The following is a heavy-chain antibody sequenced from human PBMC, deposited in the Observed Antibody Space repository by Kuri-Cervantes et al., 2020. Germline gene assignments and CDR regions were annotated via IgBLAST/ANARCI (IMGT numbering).Heavy chain of an antibody. Sequence: GGSLRLSCAASGFSFSSYWMSCVRQTPGKGLEWVANIKQDGSEKYYVDSVKGRFTISRDNAKNSLYLQMNSLRAEDTAVYYCARSPRYDGSGYRDYFDYWGQGTLVTVSS. J-gene: IGHJ4*02. CDR2: IKQDGSEK. CDR1: GFSFSSYW. D-gene: IGHD3-22*01. CDR3: ARSPRYDGSGYRDYFDY. V-gene: IGHV3-7*03.